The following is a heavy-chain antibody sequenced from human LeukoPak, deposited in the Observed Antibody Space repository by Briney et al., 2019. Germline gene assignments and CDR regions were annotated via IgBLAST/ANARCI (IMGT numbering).Heavy chain of an antibody. Sequence: GGSLRLSCAASGFTFSSYWMHWVRQAPGKGLVWVSRINTDGSSTSDADSVRGRVTISRDNAKNTLYLQMNSLSAEDTAVYYCARAGYCSGGSCYFDHWGQGTQVIVSS. D-gene: IGHD2-15*01. CDR1: GFTFSSYW. CDR3: ARAGYCSGGSCYFDH. V-gene: IGHV3-74*01. J-gene: IGHJ4*02. CDR2: INTDGSST.